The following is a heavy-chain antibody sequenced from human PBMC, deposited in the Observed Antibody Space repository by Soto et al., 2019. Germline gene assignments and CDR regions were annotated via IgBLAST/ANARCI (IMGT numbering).Heavy chain of an antibody. Sequence: EVQLWESGGGLVQPGGSLRLSCAASGFSFSTYAMTWVRRAPGKGLQWVSAISGGGSNTHYADSVKGRFTISRDNSKKLLHLQMNSLRAEDTAIYYCAKFSAASVYDISSAPDYWGQGTLVTVSS. CDR3: AKFSAASVYDISSAPDY. CDR1: GFSFSTYA. CDR2: ISGGGSNT. V-gene: IGHV3-23*01. D-gene: IGHD3-9*01. J-gene: IGHJ4*02.